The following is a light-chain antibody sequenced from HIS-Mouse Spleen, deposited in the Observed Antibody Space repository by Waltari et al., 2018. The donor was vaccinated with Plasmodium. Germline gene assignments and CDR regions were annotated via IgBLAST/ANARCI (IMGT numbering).Light chain of an antibody. J-gene: IGKJ1*01. V-gene: IGKV3-15*01. CDR1: QSVSSN. Sequence: EIVMTQSPATLSVSPGERATLPCRASQSVSSNLAWYKQKPAQAPRLLLYGASTRATGIPARFSGSESGTEFTLTISSMQSEDFAVYYCQQYNNWPRGTFGQGTKVEIK. CDR2: GAS. CDR3: QQYNNWPRGT.